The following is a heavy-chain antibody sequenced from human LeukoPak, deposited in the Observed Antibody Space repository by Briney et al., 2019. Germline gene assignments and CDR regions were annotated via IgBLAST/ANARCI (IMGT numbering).Heavy chain of an antibody. V-gene: IGHV1-69*13. CDR2: IIPIFGTA. J-gene: IGHJ6*02. D-gene: IGHD4-23*01. CDR3: ARDKGDYVGDYYGMDV. CDR1: GGTFSSYA. Sequence: ASVKVSCKASGGTFSSYAISWVRQAPGQGLEWMGGIIPIFGTANYAQKFQGRATITADESTSTAYMELSSLRSEDTAVYYCARDKGDYVGDYYGMDVWGQGTTVTVSS.